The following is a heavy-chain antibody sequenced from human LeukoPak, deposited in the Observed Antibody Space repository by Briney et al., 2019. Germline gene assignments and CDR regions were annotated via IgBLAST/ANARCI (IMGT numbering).Heavy chain of an antibody. Sequence: SETLSLTCAVSGGSISSGGYSWSWIRQPPGKGLEWIGYIYHSGSTYYNPSLKSRVTISVDRSKNQFSLKLSSVTAADTAVYYCASPAIVGATAGYFQHWGQGTLVTVSS. J-gene: IGHJ1*01. V-gene: IGHV4-30-2*02. CDR1: GGSISSGGYS. CDR3: ASPAIVGATAGYFQH. D-gene: IGHD1-26*01. CDR2: IYHSGST.